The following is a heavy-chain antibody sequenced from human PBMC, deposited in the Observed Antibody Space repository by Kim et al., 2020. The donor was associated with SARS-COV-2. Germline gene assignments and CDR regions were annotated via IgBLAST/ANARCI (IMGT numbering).Heavy chain of an antibody. D-gene: IGHD2-15*01. V-gene: IGHV1-2*02. J-gene: IGHJ4*02. CDR3: ARLVIY. CDR2: PNSGGT. Sequence: PNSGGTNYARKFQGRVTMTRDTSISTAYMELSRLRSDDTAVYYCARLVIYWGQGTLVTVSS.